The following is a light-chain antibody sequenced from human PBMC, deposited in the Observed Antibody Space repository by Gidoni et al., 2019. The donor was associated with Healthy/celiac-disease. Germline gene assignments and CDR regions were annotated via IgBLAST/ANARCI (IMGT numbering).Light chain of an antibody. Sequence: DIQMTQSPSYLSAYVGDRVTITCWSSQGISNYLAWYQQKPVKVPKLLFYAASTLQSEVPSRFSGSGSGTDFTLTISSLQPEYVATYYCQKYNSAPLTFGGGTKVEIK. CDR1: QGISNY. V-gene: IGKV1-27*01. CDR2: AAS. CDR3: QKYNSAPLT. J-gene: IGKJ4*01.